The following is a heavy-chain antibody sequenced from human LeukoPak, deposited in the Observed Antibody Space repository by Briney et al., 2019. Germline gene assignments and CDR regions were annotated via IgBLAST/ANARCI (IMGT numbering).Heavy chain of an antibody. J-gene: IGHJ6*03. CDR3: ARDISYYFYYMDV. Sequence: SSETLSLTCTVSGGSISSSGYYWGWIRQPPGKGLEWIRSIYYSGSTYYNPSLKSRVTISVDTSRNQFSLKLSSVTAADTAVYYCARDISYYFYYMDVWGKGTTVTVS. V-gene: IGHV4-39*02. CDR1: GGSISSSGYY. CDR2: IYYSGST.